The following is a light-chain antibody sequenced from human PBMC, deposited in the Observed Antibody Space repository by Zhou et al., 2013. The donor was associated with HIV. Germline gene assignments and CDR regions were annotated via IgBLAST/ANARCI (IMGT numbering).Light chain of an antibody. J-gene: IGKJ2*01. Sequence: EIVMTQTPLSLPVTPGEPASISCRSSQSVLHSNGYNYLDWYLQKPGQSPQLLIYLGSNRASGVPDRFSGSGSGTDFTLKISRVEAEDVGVYYCMQALQTRYTFGQGTKLEIK. CDR3: MQALQTRYT. V-gene: IGKV2-28*01. CDR1: QSVLHSNGYNY. CDR2: LGS.